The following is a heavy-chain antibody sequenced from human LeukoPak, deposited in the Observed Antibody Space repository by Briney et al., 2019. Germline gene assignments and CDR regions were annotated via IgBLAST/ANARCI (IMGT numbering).Heavy chain of an antibody. D-gene: IGHD2-15*01. CDR2: IYTGGST. V-gene: IGHV3-66*01. J-gene: IGHJ4*02. CDR1: AFSVGSNF. Sequence: GGSLRLSCVDSAFSVGSNFMSWVRQAPGKGLEWVSVIYTGGSTYSADSVKGRFTISRDYFENTVYLQMNSLRVEDTAVYYCARGLGTNYGGYCTGGSCPVYWGQGTLFTVSS. CDR3: ARGLGTNYGGYCTGGSCPVY.